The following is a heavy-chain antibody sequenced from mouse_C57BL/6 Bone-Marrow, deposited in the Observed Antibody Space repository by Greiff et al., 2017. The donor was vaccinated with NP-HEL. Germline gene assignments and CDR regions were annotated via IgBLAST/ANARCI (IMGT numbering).Heavy chain of an antibody. V-gene: IGHV5-4*01. Sequence: EVKVEESGGGLVKPGGSLKLSCAASGFTFSSYAMSWVRQTPEKRLEWVATISDGGSYTYYPDNVKGRFTISRDNAKNNLYLQMSHLKSEDTAMYYCARDSYYYGSPYWYFDVWGTGTTVTVSS. CDR3: ARDSYYYGSPYWYFDV. CDR1: GFTFSSYA. J-gene: IGHJ1*03. CDR2: ISDGGSYT. D-gene: IGHD1-1*01.